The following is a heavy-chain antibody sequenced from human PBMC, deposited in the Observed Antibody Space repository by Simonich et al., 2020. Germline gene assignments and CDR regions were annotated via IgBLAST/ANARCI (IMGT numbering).Heavy chain of an antibody. CDR2: IYHSGST. CDR3: ARVGYSNYYYYGMDV. J-gene: IGHJ6*02. CDR1: GYSISSGYY. Sequence: QVQLQESGPGLVKPSETLSLTCAVSGYSISSGYYWGWIRQPPGKGLEGIGSIYHSGSTYDNPSLKRRVTISVDTSKNQFSLKLSSVTAADTAVYYCARVGYSNYYYYGMDVWGQGTTVTVSS. V-gene: IGHV4-38-2*01. D-gene: IGHD6-13*01.